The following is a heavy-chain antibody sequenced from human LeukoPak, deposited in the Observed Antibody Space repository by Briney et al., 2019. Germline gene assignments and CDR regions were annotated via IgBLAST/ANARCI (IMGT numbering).Heavy chain of an antibody. V-gene: IGHV4-59*01. J-gene: IGHJ4*02. CDR3: ARGGLAGDYASPFFDY. Sequence: SETLSLTSTVSGGSISSYYWSWIRQPPGKGLEWIGYIYYSGSTNYNPSLKSRVTISVDTSKNQFSLKLSSVTAADTAVYYCARGGLAGDYASPFFDYWGQGTLVTVSS. CDR1: GGSISSYY. D-gene: IGHD4-17*01. CDR2: IYYSGST.